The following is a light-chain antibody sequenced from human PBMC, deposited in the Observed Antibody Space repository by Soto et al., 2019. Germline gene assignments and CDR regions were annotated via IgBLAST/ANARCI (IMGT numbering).Light chain of an antibody. V-gene: IGKV1-5*03. Sequence: DIQMTQSPSSLSASVGERVTITCQASQNINKYLNWYQQKPGRAPKLLIYKASTLKSGVPSRFSGSGSGTEFTLTISSLQPDDVATYYCQHYNSYSEAFGQGTKVDIK. CDR3: QHYNSYSEA. CDR2: KAS. CDR1: QNINKY. J-gene: IGKJ1*01.